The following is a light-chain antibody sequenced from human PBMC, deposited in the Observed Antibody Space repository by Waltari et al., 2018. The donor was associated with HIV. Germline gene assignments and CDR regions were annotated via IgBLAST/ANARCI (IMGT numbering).Light chain of an antibody. CDR2: SNK. Sequence: QSVLTQPPSASGTPGRRVTISCSGSSSNIGSNTVNWYQQLPETAPTLLIYSNKRRPSGVPDRFSGSKSGTSASLAISGLQSEDEADYYCATWDDSLSWVFGGGTKLTVL. J-gene: IGLJ3*02. CDR3: ATWDDSLSWV. CDR1: SSNIGSNT. V-gene: IGLV1-44*01.